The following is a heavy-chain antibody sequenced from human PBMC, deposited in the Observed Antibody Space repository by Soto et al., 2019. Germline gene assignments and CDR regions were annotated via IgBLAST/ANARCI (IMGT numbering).Heavy chain of an antibody. CDR1: GFTFSSYA. CDR2: ISYDGSNK. CDR3: ARPLWRDDFNWAYFDL. Sequence: QVQLVESGGGVVQPGRSLRLSCAASGFTFSSYAMHWVRQAPGKGLEWVAVISYDGSNKYYADSVKGRFTIARDNSKNTLYLQMNSLRAEHTAVYYCARPLWRDDFNWAYFDLWGRGTLVTVSS. D-gene: IGHD2-21*01. J-gene: IGHJ2*01. V-gene: IGHV3-30-3*01.